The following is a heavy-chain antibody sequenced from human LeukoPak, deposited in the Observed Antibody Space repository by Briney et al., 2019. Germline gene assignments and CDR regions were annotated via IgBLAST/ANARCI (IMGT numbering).Heavy chain of an antibody. V-gene: IGHV4-39*07. CDR2: MYYRGNT. J-gene: IGHJ5*02. CDR1: GGSISSITYY. D-gene: IGHD3-10*01. Sequence: PSETLSLTCTVSGGSISSITYYWGWIRQPPGKGLEWVGHMYYRGNTFYSPSLKSRVTISVDTSKNQFSLKLSSVTAADTAVYYCARGRYYGSGRNNWFDPWGQGTLVTVSS. CDR3: ARGRYYGSGRNNWFDP.